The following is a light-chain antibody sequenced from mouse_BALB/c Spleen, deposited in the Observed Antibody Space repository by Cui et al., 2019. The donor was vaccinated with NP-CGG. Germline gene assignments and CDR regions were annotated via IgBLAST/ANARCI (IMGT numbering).Light chain of an antibody. CDR3: ALWYSNHWV. CDR1: TGAVTTSNY. Sequence: PVVTQDSALTTSPGETVKLTCRSSTGAVTTSNYANWVQENPDHLFTGLIGGTNNRAPGVPARFSGSLIGDKAALTITGAQTEDEAKYFCALWYSNHWVFGGGTKLTVL. CDR2: GTN. V-gene: IGLV1*01. J-gene: IGLJ1*01.